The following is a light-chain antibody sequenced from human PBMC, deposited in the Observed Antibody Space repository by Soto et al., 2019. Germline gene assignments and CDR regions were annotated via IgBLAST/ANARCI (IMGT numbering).Light chain of an antibody. CDR1: TSDVGNYNL. V-gene: IGLV2-14*03. CDR2: DVS. J-gene: IGLJ1*01. CDR3: SSYTSTNTLYV. Sequence: QSVLTQPASVSGSPGPSITISCTGTTSDVGNYNLVSWYQQHPGKAPKLMIFDVSRRPSGVSDRFSASKSGNTASLTISGLQAEDEADYYCSSYTSTNTLYVFGTGTKVTVL.